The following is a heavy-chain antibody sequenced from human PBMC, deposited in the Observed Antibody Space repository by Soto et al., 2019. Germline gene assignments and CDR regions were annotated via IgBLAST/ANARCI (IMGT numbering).Heavy chain of an antibody. D-gene: IGHD5-12*01. CDR1: GFTFSAYS. Sequence: GGSLRLSCAASGFTFSAYSMSWVRQAPGKGLEWVSSITSGSDYIYYADSLKGRFTISRDNAKNSLYLQMHSLRAEDTAFYYCARVDGYTYPNDYWGQGTLVTAPQ. CDR3: ARVDGYTYPNDY. V-gene: IGHV3-21*01. J-gene: IGHJ4*02. CDR2: ITSGSDYI.